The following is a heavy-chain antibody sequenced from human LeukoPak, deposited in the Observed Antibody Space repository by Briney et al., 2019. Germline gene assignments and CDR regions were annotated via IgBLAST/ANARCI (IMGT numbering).Heavy chain of an antibody. V-gene: IGHV3-23*01. CDR3: AKDNYGGIFAS. CDR1: GFTFSAYG. J-gene: IGHJ4*02. D-gene: IGHD4-17*01. CDR2: ISDTVRDT. Sequence: GGSLRLSCAASGFTFSAYGMSWVRQAPGKGLEWVSHISDTVRDTWYANSVKGRFIISRDNSRDTVYPQMSSLRPEDTALYFCAKDNYGGIFASWGQGTLVTVSS.